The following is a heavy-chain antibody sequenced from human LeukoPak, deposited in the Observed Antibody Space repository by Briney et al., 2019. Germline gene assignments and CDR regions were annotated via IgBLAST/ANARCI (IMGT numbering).Heavy chain of an antibody. D-gene: IGHD3-22*01. CDR3: ARSRTYYYDSSGDYFEY. CDR1: SYSISCGYY. V-gene: IGHV4-38-2*02. CDR2: IYHSGST. Sequence: PSETLSLTCTVSSYSISCGYYWGWIRQPPGKGLGWIGSIYHSGSTSYNPSLKSRVSISVDTSKNQFSLKLSSVTGADTAVNYCARSRTYYYDSSGDYFEYWGQGTLVTVSS. J-gene: IGHJ4*02.